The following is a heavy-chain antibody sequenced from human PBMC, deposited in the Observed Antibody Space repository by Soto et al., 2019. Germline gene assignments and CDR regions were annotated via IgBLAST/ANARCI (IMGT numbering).Heavy chain of an antibody. J-gene: IGHJ4*02. V-gene: IGHV1-69*13. CDR3: ASRFGELTFDY. CDR1: GGTFTAYT. D-gene: IGHD3-10*01. CDR2: IIPVFGTA. Sequence: GASVKVSCKVSGGTFTAYTISWVRQAPGQGLEWMGRIIPVFGTANYAQKFQGRVTITADESTSTAYMELSSLRSEDTAVYYCASRFGELTFDYWGQGTLVTVSS.